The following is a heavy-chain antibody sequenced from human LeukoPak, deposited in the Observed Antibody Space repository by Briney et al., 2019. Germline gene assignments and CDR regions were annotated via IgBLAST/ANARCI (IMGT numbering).Heavy chain of an antibody. D-gene: IGHD6-13*01. V-gene: IGHV4-34*01. CDR2: INHSGST. Sequence: PSETLSLTCAVYGGSFSGYYWSWIRQPPGKGLEWIGEINHSGSTNYNPSLKSRVTISVDTSKNQFSLKLSSVTAADTAVYYCARVTPYSSGWYKRYYYYMDVWGKGTTVTVSS. J-gene: IGHJ6*03. CDR3: ARVTPYSSGWYKRYYYYMDV. CDR1: GGSFSGYY.